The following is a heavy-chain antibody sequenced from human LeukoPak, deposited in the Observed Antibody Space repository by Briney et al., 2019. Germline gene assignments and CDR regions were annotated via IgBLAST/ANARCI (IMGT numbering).Heavy chain of an antibody. Sequence: PGGTLRLSCVASGFTFSTFAMTWVRQAPGKGLEGVSAISGSGSFTYYAASVQGRFTISRDNSKNTLFLQMSSLSAEDTAVYYCAKAPFSGCSGGSCYSLDHWGQGTLVTVSS. D-gene: IGHD2-15*01. CDR1: GFTFSTFA. CDR3: AKAPFSGCSGGSCYSLDH. V-gene: IGHV3-23*01. CDR2: ISGSGSFT. J-gene: IGHJ4*02.